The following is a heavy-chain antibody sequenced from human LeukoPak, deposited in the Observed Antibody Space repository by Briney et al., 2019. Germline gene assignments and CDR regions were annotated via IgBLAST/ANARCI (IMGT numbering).Heavy chain of an antibody. V-gene: IGHV3-48*03. CDR2: ISSSGSTI. CDR1: GFNFGDYA. CDR3: ARGYSGSYYDY. D-gene: IGHD1-26*01. Sequence: GGSLRLSCAASGFNFGDYAMAWARQAPGKGLEWVSYISSSGSTIYYADSLKGRFTMSRDSAKNSVFLQMNSLRVEDTALYYCARGYSGSYYDYWGQGTLVSVSS. J-gene: IGHJ4*02.